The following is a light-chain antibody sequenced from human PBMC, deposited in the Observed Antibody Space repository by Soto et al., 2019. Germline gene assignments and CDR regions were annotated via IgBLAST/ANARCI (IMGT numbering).Light chain of an antibody. CDR2: EVS. CDR3: SSYASDITHV. Sequence: QSALTQPASVSGSPGQSITISCTGSSSDVGAYNYVSWYRQYPGKAPQVIIYEVSDRPSGISNRFSGSKSGNTASLTISGLQAEDEADYYCSSYASDITHVFGGGTKLTV. V-gene: IGLV2-14*01. J-gene: IGLJ3*02. CDR1: SSDVGAYNY.